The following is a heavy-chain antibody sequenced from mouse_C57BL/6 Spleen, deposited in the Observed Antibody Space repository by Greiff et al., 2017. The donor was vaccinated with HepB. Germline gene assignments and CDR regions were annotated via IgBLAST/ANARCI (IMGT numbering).Heavy chain of an antibody. J-gene: IGHJ2*01. Sequence: VHLVESGPGLVQPSQSLSITCTVSGFSLTSYGVHWVRQSPGKGLEWLGVIWSGGSTDYNAAFISRLSISKDNSKSQVFFKMNSLQADDTAIYYCARGETAQAMYYFDYWGQGTTLTVSS. D-gene: IGHD3-2*02. CDR1: GFSLTSYG. CDR2: IWSGGST. V-gene: IGHV2-2*01. CDR3: ARGETAQAMYYFDY.